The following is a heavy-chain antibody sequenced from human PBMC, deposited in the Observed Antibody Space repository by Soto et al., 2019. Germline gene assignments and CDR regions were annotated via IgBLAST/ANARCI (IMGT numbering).Heavy chain of an antibody. D-gene: IGHD3-22*01. V-gene: IGHV3-23*01. CDR3: AKPATRPRARWYDSSGYSGAPGYFDY. Sequence: QAGGSLRLSCAASGFTFSSYAMSWVRQAPGKGLEWVSAISGSGGSTYYADSVKGRFTISRDNSKNTLYLQMNSLRAEDTAVYYCAKPATRPRARWYDSSGYSGAPGYFDYWGQGTLVTVSS. CDR1: GFTFSSYA. CDR2: ISGSGGST. J-gene: IGHJ4*02.